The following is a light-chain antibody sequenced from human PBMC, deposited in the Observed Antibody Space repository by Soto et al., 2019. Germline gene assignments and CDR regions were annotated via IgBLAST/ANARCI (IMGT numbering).Light chain of an antibody. CDR2: GNS. J-gene: IGLJ1*01. CDR1: SSNIGAGYD. CDR3: QSCGSRLSGSLYV. V-gene: IGLV1-40*01. Sequence: QSVLTQPPSVSGAPGQRVTISCTGSSSNIGAGYDVHWYQQLPGTAPKLLIYGNSNRPSGVPDRFSGSKSGTSASLAITGLEAEDEADYCCQSCGSRLSGSLYVFGPGTKLTVL.